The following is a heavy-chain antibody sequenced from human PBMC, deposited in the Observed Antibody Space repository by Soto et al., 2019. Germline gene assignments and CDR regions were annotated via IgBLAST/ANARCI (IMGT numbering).Heavy chain of an antibody. V-gene: IGHV1-18*01. Sequence: QVQLVQSGAEVKKPGASVKVSCKASGYTFTSYGISWVRQAPGQGLEWMGWIRPYNGNTNYAQKLQGRVTMATDTYTSKAYMELRSLRSDDTYVYYCEIDLPPQDNWGQGTLVTVSS. CDR1: GYTFTSYG. CDR3: EIDLPPQDN. CDR2: IRPYNGNT. J-gene: IGHJ4*02.